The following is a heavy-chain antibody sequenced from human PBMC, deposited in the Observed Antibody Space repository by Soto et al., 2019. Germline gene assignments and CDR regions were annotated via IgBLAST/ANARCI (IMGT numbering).Heavy chain of an antibody. J-gene: IGHJ4*02. CDR2: MQPSSGRT. CDR1: GYSFTSLD. V-gene: IGHV1-8*01. CDR3: ARGVTAGVDY. D-gene: IGHD1-26*01. Sequence: QVQLVQSGAEVREPGASVKVSCKASGYSFTSLDINWVRQTTGQGLEWMGWMQPSSGRTGYAQKFQGRVTMTRDTSINPAYMELSSLTSDDTAFYYCARGVTAGVDYWGPGKRVTVSS.